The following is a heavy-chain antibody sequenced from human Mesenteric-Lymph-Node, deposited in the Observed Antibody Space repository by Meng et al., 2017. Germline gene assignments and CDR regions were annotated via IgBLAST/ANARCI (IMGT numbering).Heavy chain of an antibody. D-gene: IGHD6-19*01. CDR1: GGTFSSYA. J-gene: IGHJ4*02. V-gene: IGHV1-69*13. CDR3: ARVGDSSGWHKN. CDR2: IIPIFGTA. Sequence: SVNVSCKASGGTFSSYAISWVRQAPGQGLEWMGGIIPIFGTANYAQKFQGRVTITADESTSTAYMELSSLRSEDTAVYYCARVGDSSGWHKNWGQGTLVTVSS.